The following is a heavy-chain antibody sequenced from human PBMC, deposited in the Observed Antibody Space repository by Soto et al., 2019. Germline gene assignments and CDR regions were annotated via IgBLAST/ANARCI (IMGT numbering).Heavy chain of an antibody. CDR2: ISGSGGST. J-gene: IGHJ3*02. D-gene: IGHD6-19*01. CDR3: AKERPRYSSASDAFDI. Sequence: PGGSLRLSCAASGFTFSSYAMSWVRQAPGKGLEWVSAISGSGGSTYYADSVKGRFTISRDNSKNTLYLQMNSLRAEDTAVYYCAKERPRYSSASDAFDIWGQGTMVTVSS. V-gene: IGHV3-23*01. CDR1: GFTFSSYA.